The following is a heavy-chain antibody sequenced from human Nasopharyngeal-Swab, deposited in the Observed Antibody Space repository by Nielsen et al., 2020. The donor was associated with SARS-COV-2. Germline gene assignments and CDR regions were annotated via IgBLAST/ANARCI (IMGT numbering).Heavy chain of an antibody. D-gene: IGHD4-17*01. CDR3: ARDKYGGPTVD. Sequence: GESLKISCAASGFIVSSGYMSWVRQAPGKGLKWVSVIYTDGRTFYADSVKGRFTISRLNSENTLYLQMDSLRVEDTAVYYCARDKYGGPTVDWGQGTLVTVSS. V-gene: IGHV3-53*04. CDR1: GFIVSSGY. CDR2: IYTDGRT. J-gene: IGHJ4*02.